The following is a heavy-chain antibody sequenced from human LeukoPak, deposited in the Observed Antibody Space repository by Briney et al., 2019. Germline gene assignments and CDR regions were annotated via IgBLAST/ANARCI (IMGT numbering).Heavy chain of an antibody. D-gene: IGHD2-2*01. J-gene: IGHJ4*02. CDR3: ARGSGWCSSSTCYSFDY. CDR1: GGSIISYY. V-gene: IGHV4-59*01. CDR2: IYHTGTT. Sequence: SETLSLTCSVSGGSIISYYWSWIRQPPGRGLEWIGYIYHTGTTNYNPSPKSRVTISVNTSTNQLSLRLNSVTAADTAVYYCARGSGWCSSSTCYSFDYWGQGSLVTVSS.